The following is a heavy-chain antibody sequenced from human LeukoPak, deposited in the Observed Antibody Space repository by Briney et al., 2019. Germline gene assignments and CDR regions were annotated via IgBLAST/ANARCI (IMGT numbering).Heavy chain of an antibody. CDR3: ATGYSSARYYFDY. CDR1: GDPISTYY. CDR2: IYHSGNT. V-gene: IGHV4-59*01. J-gene: IGHJ4*02. Sequence: SETLSLTCSVSGDPISTYYWSWIRQSPGKGLEWIGYIYHSGNTNYNPSLKSRVTISADTSNNQFSLRLSSVTAADTAVYYCATGYSSARYYFDYWGQGTLVTVSS. D-gene: IGHD2-15*01.